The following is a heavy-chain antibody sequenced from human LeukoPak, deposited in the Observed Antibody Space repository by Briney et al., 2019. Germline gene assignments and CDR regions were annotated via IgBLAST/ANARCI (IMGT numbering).Heavy chain of an antibody. CDR1: GFTVSSNY. Sequence: GGSLRLSCAASGFTVSSNYMSWVRQAPGKGLEWVSIIYSGGSTFYADSVKGRFTISRDNSKNTLYLQMNSLRAEDTAVYYCARVRGAARRVRTTGWFDPWGQGTLVTVSS. CDR2: IYSGGST. CDR3: ARVRGAARRVRTTGWFDP. V-gene: IGHV3-53*01. D-gene: IGHD6-6*01. J-gene: IGHJ5*02.